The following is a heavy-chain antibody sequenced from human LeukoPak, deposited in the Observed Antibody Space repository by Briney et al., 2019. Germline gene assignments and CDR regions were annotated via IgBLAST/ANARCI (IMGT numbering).Heavy chain of an antibody. V-gene: IGHV3-23*01. CDR3: AKSLYYYDSSGYPSLFDY. CDR1: GFTFTNYA. J-gene: IGHJ4*02. Sequence: PGGSLRLSCAASGFTFTNYAMSWVRQSPKKGLEWVSVISASGGSTNYADSVKGRFTISRDNSKNTLYLQMNSLRAEDTALYYCAKSLYYYDSSGYPSLFDYWGQGTLVTVSS. D-gene: IGHD3-22*01. CDR2: ISASGGST.